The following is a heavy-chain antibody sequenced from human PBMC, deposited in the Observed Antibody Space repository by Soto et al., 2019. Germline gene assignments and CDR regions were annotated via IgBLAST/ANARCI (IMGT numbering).Heavy chain of an antibody. Sequence: GGSLRLSCAASGFTFSSYSMNWVRQAPGKGLEWVSSISSSSSYIYYADSVKGRFTISRDNAKNSLYLQMNSLRAEDTAVYYCAREPSGDILTGYFYYYGMDIWGQGTTVTVSS. J-gene: IGHJ6*02. D-gene: IGHD3-9*01. CDR2: ISSSSSYI. V-gene: IGHV3-21*01. CDR1: GFTFSSYS. CDR3: AREPSGDILTGYFYYYGMDI.